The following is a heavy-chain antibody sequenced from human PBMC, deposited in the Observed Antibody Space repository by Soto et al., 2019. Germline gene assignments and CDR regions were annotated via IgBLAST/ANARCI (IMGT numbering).Heavy chain of an antibody. V-gene: IGHV1-18*01. Sequence: QVQLVQSGAEVKKPGASVKVSCKASGYTFNRYAISWVRQAAGQGLEWMGWISAYNGNTNYAEKLQGRVTMTTDTSTSTAYKELRSLRSDDTAVYYCARLYYYDTIGDYYVEDYWGQGTLVTVSS. CDR2: ISAYNGNT. D-gene: IGHD3-22*01. J-gene: IGHJ4*02. CDR3: ARLYYYDTIGDYYVEDY. CDR1: GYTFNRYA.